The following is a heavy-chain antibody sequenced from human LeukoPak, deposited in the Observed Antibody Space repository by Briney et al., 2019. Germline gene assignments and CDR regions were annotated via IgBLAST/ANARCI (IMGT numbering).Heavy chain of an antibody. CDR1: GGSFSGYY. J-gene: IGHJ4*02. V-gene: IGHV4-34*01. Sequence: SETLSLTCAVYGGSFSGYYWSWIRQPPGKGLEWIGEINHSGSTNYNPSLKSRVTLSVDTSKNQFSLKLSSVTAADTAVYYCASSPVAVAKYYFDYWGQGTLVTVSS. D-gene: IGHD6-19*01. CDR3: ASSPVAVAKYYFDY. CDR2: INHSGST.